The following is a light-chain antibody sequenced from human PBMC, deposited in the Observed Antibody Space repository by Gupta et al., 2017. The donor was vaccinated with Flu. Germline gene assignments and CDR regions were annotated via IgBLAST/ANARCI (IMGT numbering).Light chain of an antibody. Sequence: EIVLTQPPVTLSLSPGERATLSCRASQSVYKNYFAWYQEKPGQAPRLLIYSASIRATDIPVRFTGSASGTEFTLTINSLAPEDFAVYYCHLEGSSPFTFGRGTKVEIK. CDR3: HLEGSSPFT. V-gene: IGKV3-20*01. CDR1: QSVYKNY. CDR2: SAS. J-gene: IGKJ4*01.